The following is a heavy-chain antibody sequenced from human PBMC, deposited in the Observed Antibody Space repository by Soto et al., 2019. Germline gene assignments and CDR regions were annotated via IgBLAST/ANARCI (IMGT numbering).Heavy chain of an antibody. CDR1: GYTFTGYY. D-gene: IGHD3-16*01. CDR2: INPNSGGT. CDR3: ARGMITFGGVPYYYYGMDV. Sequence: ASVKVSCKASGYTFTGYYMHWVRQAPGQGLEWMGWINPNSGGTNYAQKFQGWVTMTRDTSISTAYMELSRLRSDDTAVYYCARGMITFGGVPYYYYGMDVWGKGTTVTVSS. J-gene: IGHJ6*04. V-gene: IGHV1-2*04.